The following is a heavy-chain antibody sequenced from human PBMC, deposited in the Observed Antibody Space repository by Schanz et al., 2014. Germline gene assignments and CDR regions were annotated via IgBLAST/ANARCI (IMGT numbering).Heavy chain of an antibody. CDR3: PTETIAMAGTSSI. V-gene: IGHV7-4-1*02. CDR1: GYTFTGHY. Sequence: QVQLVQSGAEVKKPGASVKVSCKASGYTFTGHYMHWVRQAPGQGLEWVGWINTNTGNPTYAQGFTGRFVFSLDTSVSTAYLQISSLKAEDTAAYYCPTETIAMAGTSSIWGQGPLVTVSS. J-gene: IGHJ4*02. CDR2: INTNTGNP. D-gene: IGHD6-19*01.